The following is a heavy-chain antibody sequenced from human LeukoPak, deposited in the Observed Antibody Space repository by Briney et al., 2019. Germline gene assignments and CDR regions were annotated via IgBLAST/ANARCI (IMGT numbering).Heavy chain of an antibody. CDR3: ARGGYCSGGSCYDGWFDP. CDR1: VGTFSSYA. Sequence: SVKVSCKASVGTFSSYAISWVRQAPGQGLEWMGGIIPIFGTANYTQKFQGRVTITADKSTSTAYMGLSSLRSEDTAVYYCARGGYCSGGSCYDGWFDPWGQGTLVTVSS. J-gene: IGHJ5*02. D-gene: IGHD2-15*01. CDR2: IIPIFGTA. V-gene: IGHV1-69*06.